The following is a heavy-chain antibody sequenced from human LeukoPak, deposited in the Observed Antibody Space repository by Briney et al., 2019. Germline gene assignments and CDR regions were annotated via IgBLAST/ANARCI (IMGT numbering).Heavy chain of an antibody. CDR1: GGSVSGYY. Sequence: KASETLSLTCTVSGGSVSGYYWSWIRQPPGKGLEWIGYIYYSGSTNYKPSLESRVTISVDTPKNQFSLKLTSVSAADTAVYYCARLNDYGDYTVFDYWGQGNLVTVSS. J-gene: IGHJ4*02. CDR3: ARLNDYGDYTVFDY. CDR2: IYYSGST. V-gene: IGHV4-59*02. D-gene: IGHD4-17*01.